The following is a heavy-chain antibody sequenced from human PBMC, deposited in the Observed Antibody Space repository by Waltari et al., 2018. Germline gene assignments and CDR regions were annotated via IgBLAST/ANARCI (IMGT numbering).Heavy chain of an antibody. CDR1: GYTFTSYA. D-gene: IGHD2-21*01. Sequence: QVQLVQSGAEVKKPGASVKVSCKAAGYTFTSYAMHWVRRAPGQRLGWMGWINGGNGNTKYSQKFQGRVTITRDTSASTAYMELSSLRSEDTAVYYCARAGDTNYYYYGMDVWGQGTTVTVSS. CDR3: ARAGDTNYYYYGMDV. J-gene: IGHJ6*02. CDR2: INGGNGNT. V-gene: IGHV1-3*01.